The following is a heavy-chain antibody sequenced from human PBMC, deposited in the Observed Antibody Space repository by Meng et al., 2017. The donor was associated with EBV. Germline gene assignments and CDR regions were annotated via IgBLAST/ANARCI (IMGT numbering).Heavy chain of an antibody. CDR3: ACRGVRTDY. Sequence: GKLGLSGAGVKKPRASVNVYCNGSGYTFTSHGISWVRQAPGQGLEWMGWFSAYNGNTNYAQKFLDRVIMTTETNSSTAYMELRSLRSDNTAVYYYACRGVRTDYWGQGTLVTVSS. J-gene: IGHJ4*02. V-gene: IGHV1-18*01. CDR1: GYTFTSHG. CDR2: FSAYNGNT. D-gene: IGHD3-10*01.